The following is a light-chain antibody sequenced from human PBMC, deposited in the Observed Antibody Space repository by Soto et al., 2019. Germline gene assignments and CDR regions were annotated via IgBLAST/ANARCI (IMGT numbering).Light chain of an antibody. CDR2: DAS. Sequence: ELVLTQSPATLSLSPGDSATLACRASQSVSRYLAWYQQRPGQALRLLIYDASKRATGIPARFSGSGSGTDFTLTISSLEPEDFATYYCQQYDNLPNLTFGGGTKVEIK. CDR3: QQYDNLPNLT. CDR1: QSVSRY. J-gene: IGKJ4*01. V-gene: IGKV3-11*01.